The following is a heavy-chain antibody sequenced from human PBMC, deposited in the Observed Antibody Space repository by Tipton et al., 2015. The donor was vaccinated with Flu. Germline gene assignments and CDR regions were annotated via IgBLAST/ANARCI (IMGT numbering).Heavy chain of an antibody. Sequence: LRLSCTVSGGSISSSSYYWGWIRQPPGKGLEWIGSIYYSGSTYYNPSLKSRVTISVDTSKNQFSLKLSSVTAADTAVYYCARPRAMVRGGTINWFDPWGQGTLVTVSS. CDR3: ARPRAMVRGGTINWFDP. D-gene: IGHD3-10*01. J-gene: IGHJ5*02. V-gene: IGHV4-39*07. CDR2: IYYSGST. CDR1: GGSISSSSYY.